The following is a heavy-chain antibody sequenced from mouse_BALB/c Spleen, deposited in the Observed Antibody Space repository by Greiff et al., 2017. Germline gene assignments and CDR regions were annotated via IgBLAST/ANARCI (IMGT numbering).Heavy chain of an antibody. CDR2: IYPGSGST. J-gene: IGHJ2*01. Sequence: LQQPGSELVRPGASVKLSCKASGYTFTSYWMHWVKQRPGQGLEWIGNIYPGSGSTNYDEKFKSKATLTVDTSSSTAYMQLSSLTSEDSAVYYWTRGGYGKPHLDCWGQGTTLTVPS. CDR3: TRGGYGKPHLDC. V-gene: IGHV1S22*01. D-gene: IGHD2-1*01. CDR1: GYTFTSYW.